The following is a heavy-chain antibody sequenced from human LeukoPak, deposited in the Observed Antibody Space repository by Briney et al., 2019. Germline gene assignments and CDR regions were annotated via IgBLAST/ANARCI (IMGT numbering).Heavy chain of an antibody. CDR2: INHSGST. V-gene: IGHV4-34*01. D-gene: IGHD6-25*01. Sequence: SETLSLTRAVYGGSFSGYYWSWIRQPPGKGLEWIGEINHSGSTNYNPSLKSRVTISVDTSKNQFSLKLSSVTAADTAVYYCARFRAATNYFDYWGQGTLVTVSS. CDR3: ARFRAATNYFDY. J-gene: IGHJ4*02. CDR1: GGSFSGYY.